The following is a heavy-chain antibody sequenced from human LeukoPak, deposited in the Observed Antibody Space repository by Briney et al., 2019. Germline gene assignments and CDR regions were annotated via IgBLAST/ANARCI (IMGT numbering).Heavy chain of an antibody. D-gene: IGHD2-2*02. CDR3: ARALIPSDDLDY. J-gene: IGHJ4*02. Sequence: GGSLRLSCAASGFTVSSNYMSWVRQAPGKGLEWVSVIYSGGSTSYADSMKGRFTISRDNSKNTLYLQMNSLRAEDTAVYYCARALIPSDDLDYWGQGTLVTVSS. CDR2: IYSGGST. CDR1: GFTVSSNY. V-gene: IGHV3-66*02.